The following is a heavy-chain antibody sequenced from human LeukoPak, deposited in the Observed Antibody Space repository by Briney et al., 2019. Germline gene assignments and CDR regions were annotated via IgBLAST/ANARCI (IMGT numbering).Heavy chain of an antibody. J-gene: IGHJ4*02. CDR2: IWYDGSNK. CDR1: GFTFSSYG. V-gene: IGHV3-30*02. CDR3: AKVPFSVYYDSTGYYYYFDY. Sequence: PGGSLRLSCAASGFTFSSYGMHWVRQAPGKGLEWVAYIWYDGSNKYYADSVKGRFTISRDNSKNTLYLQMDSLRADDTAVYYCAKVPFSVYYDSTGYYYYFDYWGQGTLVTVSS. D-gene: IGHD3-22*01.